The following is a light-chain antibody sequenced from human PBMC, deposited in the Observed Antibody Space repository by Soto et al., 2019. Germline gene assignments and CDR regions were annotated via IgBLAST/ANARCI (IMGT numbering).Light chain of an antibody. CDR1: QSVSSNH. V-gene: IGKV3-20*01. CDR3: QQYSSSRT. Sequence: DIVLTQSPGPLSLSPGQRATLSCRASQSVSSNHLAWYQQKPGQAPRLLIYGGSSRAACIPVRFSGSSSETDFNITNTRLQPEDFAVYYCQQYSSSRTFGQGNKVEIK. J-gene: IGKJ1*01. CDR2: GGS.